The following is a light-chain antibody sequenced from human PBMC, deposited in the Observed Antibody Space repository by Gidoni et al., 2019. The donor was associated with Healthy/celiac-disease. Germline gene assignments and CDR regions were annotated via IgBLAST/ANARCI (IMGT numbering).Light chain of an antibody. CDR1: QSVSSSY. CDR2: GAS. V-gene: IGKV3-20*01. Sequence: EIVLTQSPGTLSLSPWERATLSCRASQSVSSSYLAWYQQKPGQAPRILIYGASSRATGIPDRFSGSGSGTDFTLTISRLEPEDFAVYYCQQYGSSPRTFGQGTKLEIK. CDR3: QQYGSSPRT. J-gene: IGKJ2*01.